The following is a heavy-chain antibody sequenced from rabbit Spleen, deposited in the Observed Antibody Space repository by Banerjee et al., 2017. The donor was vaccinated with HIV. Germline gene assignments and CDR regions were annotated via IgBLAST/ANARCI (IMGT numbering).Heavy chain of an antibody. D-gene: IGHD8-1*01. Sequence: QEQLVESGGGLVQPEGSLTLTCTASGFSFSSKYYMCWVRQAPGKGLEWIGCIYTGSSGSTYYASWAKGRFTISKASSTTVDLKMTSLTAADTATYFCARTCDSGTNYWNLWGPGTLVTVS. CDR3: ARTCDSGTNYWNL. CDR1: GFSFSSKYY. CDR2: IYTGSSGST. V-gene: IGHV1S45*01. J-gene: IGHJ4*01.